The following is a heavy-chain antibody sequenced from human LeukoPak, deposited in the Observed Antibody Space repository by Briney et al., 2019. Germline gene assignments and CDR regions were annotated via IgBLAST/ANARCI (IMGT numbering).Heavy chain of an antibody. CDR1: GDSISGVY. Sequence: PSETLSLTCTVSGDSISGVYWSWIRQPPGKGLEWIGYVYYSGDTNYNPSLKSRVTMSLDTSKNQVSLRLSSVTAADTAVYYCARHPFATPFDHWGRGTPLTVSS. D-gene: IGHD2-15*01. CDR2: VYYSGDT. V-gene: IGHV4-59*08. CDR3: ARHPFATPFDH. J-gene: IGHJ4*02.